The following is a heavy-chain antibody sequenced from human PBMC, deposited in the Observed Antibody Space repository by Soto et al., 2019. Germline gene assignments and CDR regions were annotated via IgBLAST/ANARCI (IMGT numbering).Heavy chain of an antibody. V-gene: IGHV6-1*01. Sequence: SQTLSLTCAISGDSVASHDAVWNWIRQSPSRGLEWLGRTYYRSKWYHDYAVSVKSRIIINPDSSKNQFSLQLKSVTPEDTAVYFCARSGWFYYDSTYYGMDVWGQGTTVTVSS. J-gene: IGHJ6*02. CDR2: TYYRSKWYH. CDR1: GDSVASHDAV. CDR3: ARSGWFYYDSTYYGMDV. D-gene: IGHD3-22*01.